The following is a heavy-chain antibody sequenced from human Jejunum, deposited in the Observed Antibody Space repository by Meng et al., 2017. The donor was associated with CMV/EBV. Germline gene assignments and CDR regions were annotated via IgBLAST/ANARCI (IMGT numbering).Heavy chain of an antibody. CDR2: IDITGENR. J-gene: IGHJ4*02. V-gene: IGHV3-30*02. Sequence: EFIFHTYGLLWLRQAPGTGLEWLSFIDITGENRSTVDILKGRFIVSKDQSKNTVFLQMNSLRVEDTAVYYCVGHQGGPREGVRLVWGQGTLVTVSS. CDR1: EFIFHTYG. CDR3: VGHQGGPREGVRLV. D-gene: IGHD3-16*01.